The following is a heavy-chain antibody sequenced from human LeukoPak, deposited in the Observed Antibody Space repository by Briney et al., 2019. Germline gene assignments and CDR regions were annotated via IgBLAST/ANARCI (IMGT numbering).Heavy chain of an antibody. J-gene: IGHJ4*02. CDR2: INPSGGST. Sequence: GASVKVSCKASGYTFTSYYMHWVRQAPGQGLEWMGIINPSGGSTSYAQKFQGRVTMTEDTSTDTAYMELSSLRSEDTAVYYCTQGGSGSYLPYWGQGTLVTVSS. CDR3: TQGGSGSYLPY. CDR1: GYTFTSYY. V-gene: IGHV1-46*03. D-gene: IGHD3-10*01.